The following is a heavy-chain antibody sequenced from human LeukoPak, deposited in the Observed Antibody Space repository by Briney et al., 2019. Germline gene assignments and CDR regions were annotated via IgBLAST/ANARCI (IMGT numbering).Heavy chain of an antibody. Sequence: GRSLRLSCAAAGLTFSSYAMHLVRQAPGKGLEWVAVISYDGSNKYYADSVKGRFTISRDNSKNTLYLQMNSLRAEDTAVYYCARVQWLGYWGQGTLVTVSS. CDR1: GLTFSSYA. CDR3: ARVQWLGY. J-gene: IGHJ4*02. D-gene: IGHD6-19*01. CDR2: ISYDGSNK. V-gene: IGHV3-30-3*01.